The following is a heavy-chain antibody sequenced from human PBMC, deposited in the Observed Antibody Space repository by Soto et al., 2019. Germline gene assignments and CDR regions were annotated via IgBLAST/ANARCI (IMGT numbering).Heavy chain of an antibody. CDR2: IYWDDDK. V-gene: IGHV2-5*02. Sequence: QITLNESGPTQVKPRQTLTLTCTCSGFSLTTSGVCVGWIRQSPGKPPEWLALIYWDDDKRYSPSLKSRLTITKDTSKNQVVLTMADLDPADTATYYCAHRVLRTVFGLVTTTAIYFDFWGQGTPVAVSS. CDR1: GFSLTTSGVC. J-gene: IGHJ4*02. CDR3: AHRVLRTVFGLVTTTAIYFDF. D-gene: IGHD3-3*01.